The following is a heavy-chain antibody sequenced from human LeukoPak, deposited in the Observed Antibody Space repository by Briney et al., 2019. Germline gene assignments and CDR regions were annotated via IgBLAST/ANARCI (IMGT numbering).Heavy chain of an antibody. Sequence: GGSLRLSCGASGFTFSSYGMHWVRQAPGKGLEWVAVIWYDGSNKYYADSVKGRFTISRDNSKNTLYLQMNSLRAEDTAVYYCARDRYYGSGSYYEYCYYGMDVWGQGTTVTVSS. J-gene: IGHJ6*02. V-gene: IGHV3-33*01. CDR1: GFTFSSYG. D-gene: IGHD3-10*01. CDR3: ARDRYYGSGSYYEYCYYGMDV. CDR2: IWYDGSNK.